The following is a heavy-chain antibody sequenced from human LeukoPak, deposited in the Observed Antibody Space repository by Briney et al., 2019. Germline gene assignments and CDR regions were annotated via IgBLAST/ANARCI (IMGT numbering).Heavy chain of an antibody. CDR3: ARDVGSGSYYLGY. J-gene: IGHJ4*02. V-gene: IGHV1-18*01. CDR2: ISAYNGNT. Sequence: GWISAYNGNTNYAQKLQGRVTMTTDTSTSTAYMELRSLRSDDTAVYYCARDVGSGSYYLGYWGQGTLVTVSS. D-gene: IGHD1-26*01.